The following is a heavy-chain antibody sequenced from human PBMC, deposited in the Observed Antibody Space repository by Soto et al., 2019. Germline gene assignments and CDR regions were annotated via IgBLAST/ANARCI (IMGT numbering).Heavy chain of an antibody. CDR3: ARGPPLLGILAWSTMDV. V-gene: IGHV4-34*01. Sequence: PSETLSLTRAVYGGSFGGYYWSWVGQRPGKGLEWIGEINHSGSTNYNPSLKSRVTISVDTSKNQFSLKLSSVTAADTAVYYCARGPPLLGILAWSTMDVRGKGTMVTVFS. J-gene: IGHJ6*03. CDR2: INHSGST. D-gene: IGHD3-3*02. CDR1: GGSFGGYY.